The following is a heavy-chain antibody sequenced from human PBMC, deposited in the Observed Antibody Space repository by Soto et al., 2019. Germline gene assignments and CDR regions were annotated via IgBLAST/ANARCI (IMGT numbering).Heavy chain of an antibody. CDR1: GFTFSTSW. J-gene: IGHJ4*02. CDR3: TRYLDF. Sequence: GGSLRLSCAASGFTFSTSWMDWVRQTPGKGLEWVANINQDGSEKNYVDSVKGRFTISRDNAKNSPFLQMSSLTAEDSGLYYCTRYLDFWGQGTLVTVSS. V-gene: IGHV3-7*01. CDR2: INQDGSEK.